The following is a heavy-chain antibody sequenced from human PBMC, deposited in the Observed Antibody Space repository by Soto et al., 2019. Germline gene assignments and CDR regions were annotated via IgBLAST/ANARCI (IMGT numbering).Heavy chain of an antibody. Sequence: VGSLRRTFAAWGCTFSNYWMHWGRRAPGKGLVWLSRINNDGSDIIYADSVKGRFTFSRDNAKSTLYLQMNSLTAEDTAVYYCVPGSGGPQFWGQGVLVTVAS. D-gene: IGHD2-2*01. CDR3: VPGSGGPQF. J-gene: IGHJ4*02. V-gene: IGHV3-74*01. CDR2: INNDGSDI. CDR1: GCTFSNYW.